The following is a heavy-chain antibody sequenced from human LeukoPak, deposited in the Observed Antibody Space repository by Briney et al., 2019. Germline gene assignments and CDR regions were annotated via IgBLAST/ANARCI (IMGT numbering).Heavy chain of an antibody. D-gene: IGHD4-17*01. CDR2: IYYSGST. J-gene: IGHJ3*02. Sequence: SETLSLTCTVSGGSISSYYWSWIRQPPGKGLEWIGSIYYSGSTYYNPSLKSRVTISVDTSKNQFSLKLSSVTAADTAVYYCARGTPTTVTTIAFDIWGQGTMVTVSS. CDR1: GGSISSYY. CDR3: ARGTPTTVTTIAFDI. V-gene: IGHV4-59*01.